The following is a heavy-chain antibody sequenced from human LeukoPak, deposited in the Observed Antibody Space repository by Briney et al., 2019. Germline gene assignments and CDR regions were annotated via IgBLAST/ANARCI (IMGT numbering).Heavy chain of an antibody. D-gene: IGHD6-13*01. CDR2: IFSSGII. J-gene: IGHJ4*02. V-gene: IGHV4-4*07. Sequence: SETLSLTYNVSGASISSDFWSWTRQPAGKGLEWVGRIFSSGIINYNPSLKSRLTMSVDTAKNQFSLNLSSVTAADTAVYYCAREGGSSRNFDYWGQGTLVTVSS. CDR1: GASISSDF. CDR3: AREGGSSRNFDY.